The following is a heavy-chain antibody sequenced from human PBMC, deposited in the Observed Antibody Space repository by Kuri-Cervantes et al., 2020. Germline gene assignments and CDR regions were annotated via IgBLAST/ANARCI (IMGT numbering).Heavy chain of an antibody. J-gene: IGHJ4*02. CDR1: GFTFSNYG. Sequence: GGSLRLSCAASGFTFSNYGMHWVRQAPGKGLEWVAVISYDGSHKYYADSVKGRFTISRDNSKNTLYLQMNSLGPEDTAVYYCAREIGDVSSFGWSLDSWGQGILVTVSS. CDR2: ISYDGSHK. CDR3: AREIGDVSSFGWSLDS. V-gene: IGHV3-30-3*01. D-gene: IGHD6-19*01.